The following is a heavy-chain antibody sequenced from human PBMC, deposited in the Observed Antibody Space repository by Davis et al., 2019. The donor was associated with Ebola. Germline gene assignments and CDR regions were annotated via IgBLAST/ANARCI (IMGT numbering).Heavy chain of an antibody. D-gene: IGHD3-3*01. CDR3: AKQLGSGFIYDGMDV. CDR2: ISNSGATI. J-gene: IGHJ6*02. Sequence: PAGSLRLSCAASGFTLSSYSINWVRQAPGKGLEWLSYISNSGATIYYADTVQGRFTISRDNSKNSVFLQLNSLRAEDTAVYYCAKQLGSGFIYDGMDVWGQGTTVTVSS. CDR1: GFTLSSYS. V-gene: IGHV3-48*04.